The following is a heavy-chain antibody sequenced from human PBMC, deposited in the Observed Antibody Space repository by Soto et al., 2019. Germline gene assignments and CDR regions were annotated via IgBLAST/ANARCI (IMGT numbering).Heavy chain of an antibody. CDR3: ARVGCGRVDH. D-gene: IGHD1-26*01. V-gene: IGHV4-61*01. Sequence: PSETLSLTCTVSVGSVSSGSYYWSWIRQPPGKGLEWIGYIYYSGSTNYNPSLKSRVTISVDTSKNQFSLKLSSVTAADTAVYYCARVGCGRVDHWGPRTLFTV. CDR1: VGSVSSGSYY. J-gene: IGHJ4*02. CDR2: IYYSGST.